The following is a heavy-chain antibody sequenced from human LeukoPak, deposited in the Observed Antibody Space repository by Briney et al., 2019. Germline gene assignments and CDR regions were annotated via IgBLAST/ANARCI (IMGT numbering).Heavy chain of an antibody. J-gene: IGHJ4*02. D-gene: IGHD2-2*01. CDR2: ISSSGSTI. V-gene: IGHV3-11*04. CDR1: GFTFSDYY. CDR3: ARDGKLGYCSSTSCHRSDY. Sequence: GSLRLSCAASGFTFSDYYMSWIRQAPGKGLEWVSYISSSGSTIYYADSVKGRFTISRDNAKNSLYLQMNSLRAEDTAVYYCARDGKLGYCSSTSCHRSDYWGQGTLVTVSS.